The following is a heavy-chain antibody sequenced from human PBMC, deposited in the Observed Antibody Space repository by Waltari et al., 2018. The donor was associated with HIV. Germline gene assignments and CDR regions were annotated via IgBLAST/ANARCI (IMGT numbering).Heavy chain of an antibody. Sequence: EVQLVQSGAEVKKPGESLKISCKGSGYSFTSYWIGWVRQLPGKGLEWMGIIYPGDSDPRYSPAFQGQVTISADKSSSTAYLQWSSLKASDTAMYYCARRGVEMATMGAFDIWGQGTMVTVSS. V-gene: IGHV5-51*01. J-gene: IGHJ3*02. CDR1: GYSFTSYW. D-gene: IGHD5-12*01. CDR3: ARRGVEMATMGAFDI. CDR2: IYPGDSDP.